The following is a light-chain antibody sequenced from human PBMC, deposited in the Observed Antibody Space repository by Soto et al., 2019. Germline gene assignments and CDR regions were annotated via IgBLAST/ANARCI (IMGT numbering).Light chain of an antibody. Sequence: VMTQTPLSLSVAPGQPASICCKSSQRLLHITGETFLSWYLQKPGQSPQLLIYEVSTRVSGVPDRFSGSGSGTDFTLEISRVETDDVGIYYCMQSTQLPPTFGQGTRLEI. CDR1: QRLLHITGETF. V-gene: IGKV2D-29*02. CDR2: EVS. J-gene: IGKJ5*01. CDR3: MQSTQLPPT.